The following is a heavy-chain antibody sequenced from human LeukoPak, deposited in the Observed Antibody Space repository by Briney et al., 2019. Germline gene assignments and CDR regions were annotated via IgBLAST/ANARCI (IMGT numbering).Heavy chain of an antibody. J-gene: IGHJ6*01. CDR2: INHSGST. Sequence: SETLSLTCAVYGGSFSGYYWSWIRQPPGKGLEWVGEINHSGSTNYSPSLKSRVTISVDTSKNQFSLKLSSVTAADTAVYYCARRAVAGPVRVYVMDVWGQGATVTVS. V-gene: IGHV4-34*01. CDR3: ARRAVAGPVRVYVMDV. CDR1: GGSFSGYY. D-gene: IGHD6-19*01.